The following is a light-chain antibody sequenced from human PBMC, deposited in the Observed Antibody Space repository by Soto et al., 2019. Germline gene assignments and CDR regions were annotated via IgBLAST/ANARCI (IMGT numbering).Light chain of an antibody. CDR2: EVR. V-gene: IGLV2-14*01. CDR1: MRDVGAYNL. J-gene: IGLJ2*01. CDR3: SSYPSKSRLI. Sequence: QSALTQPASVSGSPGQSITISCAGTMRDVGAYNLVSWYQQHPGRAPQLIIYEVRNRPSGISFRFSGSKSGNTASLTISGLQAEDEADYYCSSYPSKSRLIFCGGTKVTVL.